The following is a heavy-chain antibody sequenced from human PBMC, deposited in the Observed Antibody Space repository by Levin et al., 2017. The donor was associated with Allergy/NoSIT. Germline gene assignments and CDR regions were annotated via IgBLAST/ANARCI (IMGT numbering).Heavy chain of an antibody. V-gene: IGHV4-34*01. J-gene: IGHJ3*02. CDR1: GGSFSGYY. CDR2: INHSGST. CDR3: AREVTTSCDRGAFDI. Sequence: SETLSLTCAVYGGSFSGYYWSWIRQPPGKGLEWIGEINHSGSTNYNPSLKSRVTISVDTSKNQFSLKLSSVTAADTAVYYCAREVTTSCDRGAFDIWGQGTMVTVSS. D-gene: IGHD2-2*01.